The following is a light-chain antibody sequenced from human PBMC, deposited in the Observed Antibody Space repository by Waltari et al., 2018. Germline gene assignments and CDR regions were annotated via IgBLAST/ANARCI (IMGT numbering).Light chain of an antibody. J-gene: IGLJ2*01. CDR2: ELS. CDR3: SSYAGSNNVV. Sequence: QSALTQPPSAPGSPGQSVTISSTGTSSDVGGYNYLSWYQQHPGKAPQLMSYELSKRPSGVPDRFSGSKSGNTASLTVSGLQAEDEADYYCSSYAGSNNVVFGGGTKLTVL. CDR1: SSDVGGYNY. V-gene: IGLV2-8*01.